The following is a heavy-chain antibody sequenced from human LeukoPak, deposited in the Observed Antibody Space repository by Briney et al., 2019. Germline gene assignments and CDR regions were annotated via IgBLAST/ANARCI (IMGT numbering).Heavy chain of an antibody. J-gene: IGHJ4*02. CDR2: ISYDGSNK. Sequence: GGSLRLSCAASGFTFSSYAMHWVRQAPGKGLEWVAVISYDGSNKYYADSVKGRFTISRDNSKNTLYLQMNSLRAEDTAVYYCPKTAYDILTGVDYWGQGTLVTVSS. V-gene: IGHV3-30*04. CDR1: GFTFSSYA. D-gene: IGHD3-9*01. CDR3: PKTAYDILTGVDY.